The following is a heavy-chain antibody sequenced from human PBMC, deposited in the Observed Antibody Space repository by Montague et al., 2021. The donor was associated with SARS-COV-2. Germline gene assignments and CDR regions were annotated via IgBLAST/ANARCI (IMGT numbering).Heavy chain of an antibody. V-gene: IGHV2-5*02. D-gene: IGHD3-22*01. CDR3: AHDRVTMIVVAKADAFDI. CDR1: GFSLSTSGVG. Sequence: PALVKPTQTLTLTCTFSGFSLSTSGVGVGWIRQPPGKALEWLALIYWDDDKRYSPSLKSRLTITKDTAKNQVVLTMTNMDPVDTATYYCAHDRVTMIVVAKADAFDIWGKGTMITAAS. CDR2: IYWDDDK. J-gene: IGHJ3*02.